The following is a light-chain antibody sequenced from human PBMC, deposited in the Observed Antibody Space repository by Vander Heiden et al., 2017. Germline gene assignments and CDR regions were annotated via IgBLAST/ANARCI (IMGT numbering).Light chain of an antibody. CDR3: QQYYSYPRT. Sequence: DIQMTQSPSTLSASVGDRVTITCRASQSISSWLAWYQQKPGKAPKLLIYKASVLESGAPSRFSGSGSGTEFTLTISSLQPDDFATYFCQQYYSYPRTFGQGTKVEIK. CDR1: QSISSW. CDR2: KAS. V-gene: IGKV1-5*03. J-gene: IGKJ1*01.